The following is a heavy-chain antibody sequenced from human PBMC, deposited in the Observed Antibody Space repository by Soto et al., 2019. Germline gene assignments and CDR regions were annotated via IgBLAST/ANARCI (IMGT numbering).Heavy chain of an antibody. CDR1: GIRLSESY. Sequence: QVQLVESGGGLVKPGGTLRLSCAGSGIRLSESYINWIRLTPEKGLAWISYIGDSYRHYAGSVRGRFTISRDNVQNSVSLEMTNLRVDDTAIYYCARRRAFGEVEAFDDWGPGTLVTVSS. CDR2: IGDSYR. V-gene: IGHV3-11*05. J-gene: IGHJ3*01. D-gene: IGHD3-16*01. CDR3: ARRRAFGEVEAFDD.